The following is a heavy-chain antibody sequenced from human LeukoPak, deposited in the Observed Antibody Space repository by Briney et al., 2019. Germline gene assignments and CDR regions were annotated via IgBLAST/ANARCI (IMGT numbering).Heavy chain of an antibody. CDR1: GYTFTSYY. CDR3: ARAGALYCSGGSCYDY. J-gene: IGHJ4*02. Sequence: ASVKVSCKASGYTFTSYYMHWVRQAPGQGLEWMGIINPSGGSTSYAQKFQGRVTMTRDTSTSTVYMELSSLRSEDTAVYYCARAGALYCSGGSCYDYWGRGTLVTVSS. CDR2: INPSGGST. D-gene: IGHD2-15*01. V-gene: IGHV1-46*01.